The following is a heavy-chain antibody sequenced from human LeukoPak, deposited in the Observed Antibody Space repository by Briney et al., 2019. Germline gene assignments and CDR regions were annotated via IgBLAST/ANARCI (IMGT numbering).Heavy chain of an antibody. CDR3: VKDLSYESSGSVIEN. J-gene: IGHJ4*02. Sequence: PGGSLRLSCAASGFTFEDYPMHWVRQGPGKTLEWVSLISWDGTTYYADSLKGRFTISRDNSKNSLYLQMDTLTTDDTAFYYCVKDLSYESSGSVIENWGQGTLVTVSS. CDR1: GFTFEDYP. V-gene: IGHV3-43*01. CDR2: ISWDGTT. D-gene: IGHD3-22*01.